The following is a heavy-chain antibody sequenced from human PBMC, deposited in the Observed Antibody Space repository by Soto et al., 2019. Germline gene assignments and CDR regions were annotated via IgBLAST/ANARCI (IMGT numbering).Heavy chain of an antibody. CDR3: VRDRGGYDRLYYYHGMDV. CDR1: GFTFSDYY. Sequence: GGSLRLSCAASGFTFSDYYMSWIRQAPGKGLEYISYISSSSGSTKYADSVKGRFAISRDNAKNSLYLQMSSLRAEDTAVYYCVRDRGGYDRLYYYHGMDVWGQGTTVTVSS. CDR2: ISSSSGST. D-gene: IGHD5-12*01. J-gene: IGHJ6*02. V-gene: IGHV3-11*06.